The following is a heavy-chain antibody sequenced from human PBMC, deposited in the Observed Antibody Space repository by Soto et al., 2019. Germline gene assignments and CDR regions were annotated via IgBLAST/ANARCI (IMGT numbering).Heavy chain of an antibody. CDR1: GSSFRDYY. CDR2: ITSSSSYT. V-gene: IGHV3-11*03. Sequence: PGGSPSLSCLASGSSFRDYYLSWIRQSPGKGLEWLAYITSSSSYTHYAESVKGRLTISRDNAKTSPYLQMHSMRAQETAMYYCTGGLDNLAVNFGYWAQGTRVTSPQ. D-gene: IGHD6-19*01. CDR3: TGGLDNLAVNFGY. J-gene: IGHJ4*02.